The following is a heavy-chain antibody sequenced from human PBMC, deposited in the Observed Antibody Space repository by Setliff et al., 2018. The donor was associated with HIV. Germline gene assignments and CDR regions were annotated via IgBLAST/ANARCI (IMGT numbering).Heavy chain of an antibody. CDR1: GFTFSASA. Sequence: LSCAASGFTFSASAIHWVRQASGKGPEWVGHIRSKASAYATASAASVKGRFTVSRDDSSDTAYLHMSNLKSEDTAVYYCVAATTEGFDPWGQGTLVTAPQ. CDR3: VAATTEGFDP. D-gene: IGHD6-13*01. J-gene: IGHJ5*02. V-gene: IGHV3-73*01. CDR2: IRSKASAYAT.